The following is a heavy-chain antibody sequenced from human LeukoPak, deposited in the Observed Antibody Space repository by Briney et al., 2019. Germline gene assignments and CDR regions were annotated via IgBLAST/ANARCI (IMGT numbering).Heavy chain of an antibody. Sequence: HSGGSLRLSCAASGFTFSSYWMSWVRQAPGKGLEWVANIKQDGSEKYYVDSVKGRFTISRDNAKNSLYLQMNSLRAEDTAVYYCASSGYSYGPYYYGMDVWGQGTTVTVSS. CDR3: ASSGYSYGPYYYGMDV. D-gene: IGHD5-18*01. CDR2: IKQDGSEK. J-gene: IGHJ6*02. V-gene: IGHV3-7*01. CDR1: GFTFSSYW.